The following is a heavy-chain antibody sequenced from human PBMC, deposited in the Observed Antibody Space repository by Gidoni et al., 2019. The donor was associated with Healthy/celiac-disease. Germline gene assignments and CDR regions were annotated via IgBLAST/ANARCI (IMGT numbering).Heavy chain of an antibody. CDR1: GFPFSSYW. V-gene: IGHV3-7*01. CDR2: IKQDGSEK. D-gene: IGHD3-22*01. Sequence: EVQLVESGGGLVQPGGSLRLSCAASGFPFSSYWMSWVRQAPGKGLEWVANIKQDGSEKYYVDSVKGRFTISRDNAKNSLYLQMNSLRAEDTAVYYCARDRPSGDYYDSSGYSPPAPFDYWGQGTLVTVSS. CDR3: ARDRPSGDYYDSSGYSPPAPFDY. J-gene: IGHJ4*02.